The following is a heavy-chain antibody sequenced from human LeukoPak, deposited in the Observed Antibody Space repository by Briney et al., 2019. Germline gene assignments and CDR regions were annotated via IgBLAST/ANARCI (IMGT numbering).Heavy chain of an antibody. V-gene: IGHV3-21*01. J-gene: IGHJ2*01. CDR2: ISSSSSYI. D-gene: IGHD3-3*01. CDR3: ARGTTNLEWAIVYRLRGYFDL. CDR1: GFTFSSYS. Sequence: PGGSLRLSCAASGFTFSSYSMNWVRQAPGKGLEWVSSISSSSSYIYYADSVKGRFTISRDNAKNSLYLQMNSLRAEDTAVYYCARGTTNLEWAIVYRLRGYFDLWGRGTLVTVSS.